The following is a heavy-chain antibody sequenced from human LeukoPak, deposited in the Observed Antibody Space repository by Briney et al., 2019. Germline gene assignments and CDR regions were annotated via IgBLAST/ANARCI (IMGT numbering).Heavy chain of an antibody. V-gene: IGHV4-39*07. CDR1: GGSISGSSYY. CDR3: ARDHLVGVVITH. Sequence: KPSETLSLTCTVSGGSISGSSYYWGWIRQPPGKGLEWIGSIYYSGSTYYNPSLKSRVTISVDTSKNQFSLKLSSVTAADTAVYYCARDHLVGVVITHWGQGTLVTVSS. D-gene: IGHD3-3*01. J-gene: IGHJ4*02. CDR2: IYYSGST.